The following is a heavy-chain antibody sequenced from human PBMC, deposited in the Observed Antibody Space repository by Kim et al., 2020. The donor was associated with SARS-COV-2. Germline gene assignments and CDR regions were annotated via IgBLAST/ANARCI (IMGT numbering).Heavy chain of an antibody. J-gene: IGHJ4*02. CDR2: INTNAGKA. CDR3: ARVSEYSGYALGY. CDR1: GYTFTTYA. Sequence: ASVKVSCKASGYTFTTYAMNWVRQAPGQGLEWMGWINTNAGKATYVQGFIGRFVFSLDTSVTTAYLQISSLEAEDTAVYYCARVSEYSGYALGYWGQGTLVTVSS. D-gene: IGHD5-12*01. V-gene: IGHV7-4-1*02.